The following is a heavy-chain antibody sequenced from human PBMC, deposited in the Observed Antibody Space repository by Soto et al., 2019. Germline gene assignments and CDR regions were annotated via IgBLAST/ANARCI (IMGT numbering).Heavy chain of an antibody. V-gene: IGHV3-7*04. CDR1: GFTLSSYW. J-gene: IGHJ4*02. D-gene: IGHD3-9*01. CDR2: IKQDGSEK. CDR3: AREGGLLYDILTGHSLDY. Sequence: EVQLVESGGGLVQPGGSLRLSCAASGFTLSSYWMSWVRQAPGKGLEWVANIKQDGSEKYYVDSVKGRFTISRDNAKNSLYLQMNSLRAEDTAVYYCAREGGLLYDILTGHSLDYWGQGTLVTVSS.